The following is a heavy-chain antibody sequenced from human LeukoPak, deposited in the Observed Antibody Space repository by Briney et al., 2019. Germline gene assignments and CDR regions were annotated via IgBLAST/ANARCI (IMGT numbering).Heavy chain of an antibody. CDR3: ARFGSTIGRGFDS. CDR1: GYSISSAYY. CDR2: ISHSGTT. Sequence: PSETLSLTCAVSGYSISSAYYWGWIRPPPGKGLEWIGTISHSGTTYFNPSLKSRVTIFLDTSKHQFSLKLTSVTAADTAVYYCARFGSTIGRGFDSWGQGTLVTVSS. J-gene: IGHJ5*01. D-gene: IGHD2-2*01. V-gene: IGHV4-38-2*01.